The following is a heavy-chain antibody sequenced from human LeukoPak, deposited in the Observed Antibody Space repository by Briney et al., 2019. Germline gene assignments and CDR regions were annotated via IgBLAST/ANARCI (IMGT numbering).Heavy chain of an antibody. V-gene: IGHV3-7*01. CDR1: GFTFNQYW. D-gene: IGHD6-19*01. CDR2: IKRDGSEK. CDR3: ARDGDSGWSLSH. Sequence: PGGSLRLSCAASGFTFNQYWMSWVRQAPGKGLEWVANIKRDGSEKYYVDSVKGRFTISRDNAKNSLYLQMNSLRAEDTAVYYCARDGDSGWSLSHWGQGTLVTVSS. J-gene: IGHJ4*02.